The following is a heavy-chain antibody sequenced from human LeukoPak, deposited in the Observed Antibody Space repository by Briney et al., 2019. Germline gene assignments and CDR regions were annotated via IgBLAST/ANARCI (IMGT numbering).Heavy chain of an antibody. CDR2: IIPIFGTA. J-gene: IGHJ4*02. Sequence: SVKVSCKASGGTFSSYAISWVRQAPGQGLEWMGGIIPIFGTANYAQKFQGRVTITTDESTSTAYMELSSLRSEDTAVYYCARDLFLGDSSSYEATPFDYWGQGTLVTVSS. CDR3: ARDLFLGDSSSYEATPFDY. V-gene: IGHV1-69*05. D-gene: IGHD3-22*01. CDR1: GGTFSSYA.